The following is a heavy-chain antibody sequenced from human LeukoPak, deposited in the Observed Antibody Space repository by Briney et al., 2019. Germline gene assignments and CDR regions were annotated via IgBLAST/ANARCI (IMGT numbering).Heavy chain of an antibody. J-gene: IGHJ5*02. CDR2: IYHSGST. V-gene: IGHV4-30-2*01. D-gene: IGHD3-10*02. CDR1: GGSISSGSYS. CDR3: ARRGGMVGAPNWFDP. Sequence: SQTLSLTCAVSGGSISSGSYSWSWIRQPPGKGLEWIGYIYHSGSTYYNPSLKSRVTISVDRSKNQFSLKLSSVTAADTAVYYCARRGGMVGAPNWFDPWGQGTLVTVSS.